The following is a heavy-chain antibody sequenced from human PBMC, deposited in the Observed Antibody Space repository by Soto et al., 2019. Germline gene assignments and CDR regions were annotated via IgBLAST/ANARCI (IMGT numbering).Heavy chain of an antibody. CDR1: GGTFSSYA. J-gene: IGHJ6*02. Sequence: QVQLVQSGAEVQKPGSSVKVSCKASGGTFSSYAISWVRQAPGQGLEWMGGIIPIFGTANYAQKFQGRVTITADESTSTAYMELSSLRSEDTAVYYCAPQKFSGRGYYYGMDVWGQGTTVTVSS. D-gene: IGHD2-15*01. CDR3: APQKFSGRGYYYGMDV. CDR2: IIPIFGTA. V-gene: IGHV1-69*01.